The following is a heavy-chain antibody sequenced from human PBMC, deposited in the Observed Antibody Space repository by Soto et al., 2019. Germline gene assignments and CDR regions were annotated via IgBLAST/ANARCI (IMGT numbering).Heavy chain of an antibody. CDR2: ISLSDGTT. CDR3: AKAGYCAGDCYSGARFYGYLDL. Sequence: EVQLLESGGGLVQPGGSLRLSCAASGFTFDSYAMSWVRQAPGKGLEWVSSISLSDGTTYYADSVKGRFTISRDNSKSTLYLQMNSMRAEETALYYCAKAGYCAGDCYSGARFYGYLDLWGRGTLVTVSS. J-gene: IGHJ2*01. V-gene: IGHV3-23*01. D-gene: IGHD2-21*02. CDR1: GFTFDSYA.